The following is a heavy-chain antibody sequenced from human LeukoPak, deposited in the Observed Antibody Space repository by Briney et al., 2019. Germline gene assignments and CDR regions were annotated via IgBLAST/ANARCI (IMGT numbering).Heavy chain of an antibody. Sequence: SETLSLTCTVSGGSISSYYWSWIRQPPGKGLEWIGYIYYSGSTNYNPSLKSRITISVDTSKNQLSLKLSSVTAADTAVYYCARIPYCSSTSCWLDYWGQGTLVTVSS. CDR1: GGSISSYY. D-gene: IGHD2-2*01. V-gene: IGHV4-59*08. CDR3: ARIPYCSSTSCWLDY. CDR2: IYYSGST. J-gene: IGHJ4*02.